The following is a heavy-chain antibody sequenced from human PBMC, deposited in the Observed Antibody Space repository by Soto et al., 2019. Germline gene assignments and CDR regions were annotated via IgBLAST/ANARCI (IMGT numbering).Heavy chain of an antibody. Sequence: EVQLVDSGGGLVQPGGSLRLSCAASGFTVSSNYMSWVRKAPGKGLEWVSVIYSGGGTYYADSVKGRFTISRDNSKKPLYIQMNSRGVEDTAVYDWARGSPSGRYGYWGQGTLVTVSS. CDR2: IYSGGGT. CDR1: GFTVSSNY. J-gene: IGHJ1*01. CDR3: ARGSPSGRYGY. D-gene: IGHD1-26*01. V-gene: IGHV3-66*01.